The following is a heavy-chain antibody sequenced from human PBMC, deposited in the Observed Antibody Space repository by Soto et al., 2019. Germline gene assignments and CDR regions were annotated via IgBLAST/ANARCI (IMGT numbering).Heavy chain of an antibody. CDR1: GGSISRGGYY. Sequence: ALSLTCTVSGGSISRGGYYRSWIRQHPGKGLEWIGYIYYSGSTNYNPSLKGRFTISRDNAKNSLYLQMNSLRAEDTAVYYCARGPAQLFDYWGQGTLVTVSS. D-gene: IGHD1-1*01. J-gene: IGHJ4*02. V-gene: IGHV4-31*03. CDR3: ARGPAQLFDY. CDR2: IYYSGST.